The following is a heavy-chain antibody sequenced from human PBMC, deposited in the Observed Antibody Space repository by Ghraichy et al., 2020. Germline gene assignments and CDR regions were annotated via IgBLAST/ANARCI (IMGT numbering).Heavy chain of an antibody. CDR3: PRDVSGSYDY. V-gene: IGHV1-2*02. D-gene: IGHD1-26*01. CDR1: GYTFTDYY. CDR2: MNPNSGGT. J-gene: IGHJ4*02. Sequence: ASLKVSCKASGYTFTDYYMHWVRQAPGQGLEWMGLMNPNSGGTTYAQKFQGRVTMTRDTSISTAYMELSRLTSDDTALYYCPRDVSGSYDYWGQGTLVTVSS.